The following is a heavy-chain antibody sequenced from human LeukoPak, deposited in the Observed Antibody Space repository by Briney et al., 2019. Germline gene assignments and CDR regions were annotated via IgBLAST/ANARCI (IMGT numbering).Heavy chain of an antibody. J-gene: IGHJ4*02. V-gene: IGHV3-23*01. CDR2: ISSSGGNT. CDR3: AKTYYYDTSGYYSFPN. D-gene: IGHD3-22*01. CDR1: GFTFSTYA. Sequence: GGSLRLSCAASGFTFSTYAMTWVRQAPGKGLEWVPSISSSGGNTYYADSMKGRFTISRDNSKNTLYLQLNSLRVEDTAVYYCAKTYYYDTSGYYSFPNWGRGTQVTVSS.